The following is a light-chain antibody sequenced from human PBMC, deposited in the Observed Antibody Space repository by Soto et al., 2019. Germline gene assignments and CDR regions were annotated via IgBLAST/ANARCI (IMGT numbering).Light chain of an antibody. CDR2: DAS. Sequence: DLQMTQSPPSLSASVGDRVTVTCRASHDIGNSLAWYQHRPGKSPRLLIYDASSLQSGVPSRFSGNGSGTHFTLAISSLRPEDAATFYCQNYNNAPLTFGGGTKVE. J-gene: IGKJ4*01. CDR1: HDIGNS. CDR3: QNYNNAPLT. V-gene: IGKV1-27*01.